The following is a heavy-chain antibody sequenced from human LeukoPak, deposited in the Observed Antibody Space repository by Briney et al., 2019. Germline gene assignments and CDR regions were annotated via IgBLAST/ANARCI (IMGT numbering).Heavy chain of an antibody. J-gene: IGHJ6*02. Sequence: WGSLRLSCAASGFTLSSYEMNWVRQAPGKGLEWIAYISSSGSVIFYADSVKGRFTLSRDNAKNLLHLQMNSLRAEDTAVYYCARDRPRAVWGQGTTVTVSS. CDR3: ARDRPRAV. CDR1: GFTLSSYE. V-gene: IGHV3-48*03. CDR2: ISSSGSVI.